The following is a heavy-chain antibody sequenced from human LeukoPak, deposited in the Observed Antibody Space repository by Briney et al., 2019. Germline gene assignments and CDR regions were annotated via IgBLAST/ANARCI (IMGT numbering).Heavy chain of an antibody. CDR2: FDPEDGET. CDR1: GYTLTELS. V-gene: IGHV1-24*01. J-gene: IGHJ3*02. D-gene: IGHD6-13*01. Sequence: ASVKVSCKVSGYTLTELSMHWVRRAPGKGLEWMGGFDPEDGETIYAQKFQGRVTMTEDTSTDTAYMELSSLRSEDTAVYYCATPPRYPIAAAGNKAFDIWGQGTMVTVSS. CDR3: ATPPRYPIAAAGNKAFDI.